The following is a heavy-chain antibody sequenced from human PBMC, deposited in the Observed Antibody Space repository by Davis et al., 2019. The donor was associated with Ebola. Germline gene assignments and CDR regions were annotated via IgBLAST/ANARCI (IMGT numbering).Heavy chain of an antibody. CDR2: IYYSGST. V-gene: IGHV4-30-4*08. D-gene: IGHD3-3*01. J-gene: IGHJ5*02. Sequence: MPSETLSLTCTVSGGSISSGGYYWSWIRQPPGKGLEWIGYIYYSGSTYYNPSLKSRVTISVDRSKNQFSLKLSSVTAADTAVYYCARGYYDGRGWFDPWGQGTLVTVSS. CDR3: ARGYYDGRGWFDP. CDR1: GGSISSGGYY.